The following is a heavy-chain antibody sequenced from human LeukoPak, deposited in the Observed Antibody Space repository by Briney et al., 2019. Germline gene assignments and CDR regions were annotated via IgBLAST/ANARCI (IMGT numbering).Heavy chain of an antibody. CDR2: ISSSGSTI. V-gene: IGHV3-11*04. CDR3: AREAIAAAGTGWFDP. Sequence: GGSLRLSCAASGFIFSSYAMSWIRQAPGKGLEWVSYISSSGSTIYYADSVKGRFTISRDNAKNSLYLQMNSLRAEDTAVYYCAREAIAAAGTGWFDPWGQGTLVTVSS. J-gene: IGHJ5*02. D-gene: IGHD6-13*01. CDR1: GFIFSSYA.